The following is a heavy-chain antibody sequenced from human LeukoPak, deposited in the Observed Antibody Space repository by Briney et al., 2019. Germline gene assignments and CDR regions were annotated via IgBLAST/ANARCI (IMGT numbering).Heavy chain of an antibody. Sequence: GGSLRLSCADSGFTFRSYAMHWVRQAPGKGLEWVAVISYDGSNKYYADSVKGRFTISRDNSKNTLYLQMNSLRAEDTAVYYCAKAGYSGYGVRNGMDVWGQGTTVTVSS. CDR3: AKAGYSGYGVRNGMDV. CDR2: ISYDGSNK. CDR1: GFTFRSYA. V-gene: IGHV3-30*18. D-gene: IGHD5-12*01. J-gene: IGHJ6*02.